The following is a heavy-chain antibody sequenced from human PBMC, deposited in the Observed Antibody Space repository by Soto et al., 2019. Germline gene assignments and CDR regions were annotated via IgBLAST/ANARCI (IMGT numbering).Heavy chain of an antibody. V-gene: IGHV4-34*01. J-gene: IGHJ4*02. D-gene: IGHD3-10*01. Sequence: QVQLQQWGAGLLKPSETLSLTCAVYDGSSNNYYWSWIRQPPGKGLEWIGEINHCGSTNYNASLKSHVTVSEETSKKQGSLELRFVTAADTAVYYCARGGLIRGVLYYWGQGTLVTVSS. CDR1: DGSSNNYY. CDR3: ARGGLIRGVLYY. CDR2: INHCGST.